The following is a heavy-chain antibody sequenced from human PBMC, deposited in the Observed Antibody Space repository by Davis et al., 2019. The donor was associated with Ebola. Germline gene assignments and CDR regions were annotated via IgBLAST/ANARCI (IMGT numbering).Heavy chain of an antibody. J-gene: IGHJ4*02. CDR1: GGTFSSYA. D-gene: IGHD6-13*01. V-gene: IGHV1-18*01. CDR3: ARDGIAAAGSENFDY. CDR2: ISAYNGNT. Sequence: ASVKVSCKASGGTFSSYAISWVRQAPGQGLEWMGWISAYNGNTNYAQKLQGRVTMTTDTSTSTAYMELRSLRSDDTAVYYCARDGIAAAGSENFDYWGQGTLVTVSS.